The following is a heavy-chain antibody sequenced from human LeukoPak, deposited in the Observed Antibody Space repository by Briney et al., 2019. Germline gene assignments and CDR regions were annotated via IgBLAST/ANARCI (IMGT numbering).Heavy chain of an antibody. CDR2: IYTSGST. D-gene: IGHD6-13*01. V-gene: IGHV4-4*09. CDR3: ARLSSGQHDAFDI. CDR1: GGSISSYY. Sequence: SETLSLTCTVSGGSISSYYWSWIRQPPGKGLEWIGYIYTSGSTNYNPSLKSRVTISVDTSKHQFSLKLGSVTAADTAVYYCARLSSGQHDAFDIWGQGTMVTVSS. J-gene: IGHJ3*02.